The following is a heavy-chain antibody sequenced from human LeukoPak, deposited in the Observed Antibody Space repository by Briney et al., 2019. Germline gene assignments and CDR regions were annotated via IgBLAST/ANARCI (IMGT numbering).Heavy chain of an antibody. Sequence: GGSLRLSCAASGFTFSSYWMSWVRQAPGKGLEWVANIKQDGSEKYYVDSVKGRFTISRDNAKNSLYLQMNSLRAEDTAVYYCVRVRYYYDSSGYYSYWGQGTLVTVSS. V-gene: IGHV3-7*04. CDR1: GFTFSSYW. D-gene: IGHD3-22*01. CDR2: IKQDGSEK. CDR3: VRVRYYYDSSGYYSY. J-gene: IGHJ4*02.